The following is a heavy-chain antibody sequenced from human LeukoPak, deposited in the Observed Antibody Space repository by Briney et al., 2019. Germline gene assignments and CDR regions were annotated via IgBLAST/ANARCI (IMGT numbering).Heavy chain of an antibody. J-gene: IGHJ5*01. V-gene: IGHV3-48*01. D-gene: IGHD2-15*01. Sequence: GGSLRLSCAASGFTFSTYSMSWGRQAPGQGLEWVSYTSTGSAVIYYADSVKGRFTISRDDARNSVSLQMNSLRADDTAVYYCARDVGYCSGGSCYRWFASWGQGTLVTVSS. CDR1: GFTFSTYS. CDR2: TSTGSAVI. CDR3: ARDVGYCSGGSCYRWFAS.